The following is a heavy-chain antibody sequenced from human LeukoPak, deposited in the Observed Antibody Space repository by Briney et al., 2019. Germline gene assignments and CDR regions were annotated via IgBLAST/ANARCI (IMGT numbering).Heavy chain of an antibody. CDR2: ISFNSGSL. V-gene: IGHV3-9*01. CDR1: GFTLRDYA. CDR3: AKAKGFAAMYYFDY. D-gene: IGHD3-10*01. J-gene: IGHJ4*02. Sequence: GGSLRLSCAASGFTLRDYAMHWVRQVPGKGLEWVAGISFNSGSLDYANSVKGRFTISRDNANNSLYLQMNSLTPEDTAWYFCAKAKGFAAMYYFDYWGQGTLVTVSS.